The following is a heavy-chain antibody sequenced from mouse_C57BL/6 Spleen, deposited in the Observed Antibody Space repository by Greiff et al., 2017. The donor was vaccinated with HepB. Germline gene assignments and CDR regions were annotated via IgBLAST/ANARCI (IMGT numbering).Heavy chain of an antibody. CDR2: IRSKSNNYAT. CDR3: VRHGWDYDGVFAY. J-gene: IGHJ3*01. CDR1: GFSFNTYA. Sequence: EVQVVESGGGLVQPKGSLKLSCAASGFSFNTYAMNWVRQAPGKGLEWVARIRSKSNNYATYYADSVKDRFTISRDDSESMLYLQMNNLKTEDTAMYYCVRHGWDYDGVFAYWGQGTLVTVSA. V-gene: IGHV10-1*01. D-gene: IGHD2-4*01.